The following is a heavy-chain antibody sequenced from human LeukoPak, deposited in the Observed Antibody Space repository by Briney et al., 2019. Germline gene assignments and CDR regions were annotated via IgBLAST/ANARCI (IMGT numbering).Heavy chain of an antibody. V-gene: IGHV4-59*08. J-gene: IGHJ4*02. CDR3: ARGAGIFGVVD. CDR2: IYYSGST. Sequence: SETLSLTCTVSGGSISSYYWSWIRQPPGKGLEWIGYIYYSGSTYYNPSLKSRVTISVDTSMNQFSLKLSSVTAADTAVYYCARGAGIFGVVDWGQGTLVTVSS. D-gene: IGHD3-3*01. CDR1: GGSISSYY.